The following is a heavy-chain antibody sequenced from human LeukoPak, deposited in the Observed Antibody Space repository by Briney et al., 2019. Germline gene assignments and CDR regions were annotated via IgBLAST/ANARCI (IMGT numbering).Heavy chain of an antibody. CDR1: GYSFTSYW. Sequence: GESLKISCKGSGYSFTSYWIGWVRQMPGKSLEWMGIIYPGDSDTRYSPSFQGQVTISADKSISTAYLQWSSLKASDTAMYYCARQPSSSWKVLTNWFDPWGQGTLVTVSS. V-gene: IGHV5-51*01. J-gene: IGHJ5*02. D-gene: IGHD6-13*01. CDR2: IYPGDSDT. CDR3: ARQPSSSWKVLTNWFDP.